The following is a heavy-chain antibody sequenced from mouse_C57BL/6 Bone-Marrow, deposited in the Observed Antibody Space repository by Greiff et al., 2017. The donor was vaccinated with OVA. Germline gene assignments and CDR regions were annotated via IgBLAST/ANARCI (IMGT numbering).Heavy chain of an antibody. CDR1: GYTFTSYW. Sequence: QVQLQQPGAELVKPGASVKLSCKASGYTFTSYWMHWVKQRPGRGLEWIGRIDPNSGGTKYNEKFTSKATLTVDNPSSTAYMQRSSLTSEDSAVYYCARDRPRVYYGSSPYFDVWGTGTTVTVSS. CDR2: IDPNSGGT. V-gene: IGHV1-72*01. D-gene: IGHD1-1*01. CDR3: ARDRPRVYYGSSPYFDV. J-gene: IGHJ1*03.